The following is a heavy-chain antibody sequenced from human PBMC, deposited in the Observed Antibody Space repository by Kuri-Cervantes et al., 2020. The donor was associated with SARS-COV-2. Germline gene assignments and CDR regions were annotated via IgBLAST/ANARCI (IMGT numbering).Heavy chain of an antibody. CDR2: IRSKANSYAT. V-gene: IGHV3-73*01. D-gene: IGHD3-16*01. CDR3: TMGDWFDP. CDR1: GFTFSNAW. J-gene: IGHJ5*02. Sequence: GGSLRLSCAASGFTFSNAWMSWVRQAPGKGLEWVGRIRSKANSYATAYAASVKGRFTISRDDSKNTAYLQMNSLKTEDTAVYYCTMGDWFDPWGQGTLVTVSS.